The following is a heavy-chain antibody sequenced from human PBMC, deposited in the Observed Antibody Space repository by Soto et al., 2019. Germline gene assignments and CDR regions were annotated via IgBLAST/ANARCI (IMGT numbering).Heavy chain of an antibody. CDR3: ARDLSTFGWPRFVLNE. Sequence: GGSLRLSCAASGFTFSSYWMSWVRQAPGKGLEWVANIKQDGSEKYYVDSVKGRFTISRDNAKNSLYLQMNSLRAEDTAVYYCARDLSTFGWPRFVLNEWGQGTLVTVSS. V-gene: IGHV3-7*05. CDR2: IKQDGSEK. CDR1: GFTFSSYW. J-gene: IGHJ4*02. D-gene: IGHD3-10*01.